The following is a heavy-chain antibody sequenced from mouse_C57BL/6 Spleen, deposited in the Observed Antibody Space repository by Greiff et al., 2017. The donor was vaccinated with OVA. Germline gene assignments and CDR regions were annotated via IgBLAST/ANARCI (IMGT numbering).Heavy chain of an antibody. Sequence: QVQLQQPGAELVRPGSSVKLSCKASGYTFTSYWMHWVKQRPIQGLEWIGNIDPSDSETHSNQKFKDKATLTVDKSSSTAYMQLSSLTSEDSAVYYCARRGTNYGFDYWGQGTTLTVSS. V-gene: IGHV1-52*01. CDR2: IDPSDSET. D-gene: IGHD1-1*01. CDR3: ARRGTNYGFDY. CDR1: GYTFTSYW. J-gene: IGHJ2*01.